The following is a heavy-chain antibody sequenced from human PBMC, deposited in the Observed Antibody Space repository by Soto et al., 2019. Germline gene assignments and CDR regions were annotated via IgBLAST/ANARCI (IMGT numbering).Heavy chain of an antibody. CDR1: GFTFSSYS. V-gene: IGHV3-21*06. Sequence: EGSLRLSCADSGFTFSSYSLNWVRQAPGKGLEWVSSISSSSSDIYYADSVKGRFTISRDNAKNSLYLQMNSLRAEDTAVYYCARVLSRGIIISDSYYYGMDVWGQGTTVTVSS. CDR2: ISSSSSDI. J-gene: IGHJ6*02. CDR3: ARVLSRGIIISDSYYYGMDV. D-gene: IGHD3-10*01.